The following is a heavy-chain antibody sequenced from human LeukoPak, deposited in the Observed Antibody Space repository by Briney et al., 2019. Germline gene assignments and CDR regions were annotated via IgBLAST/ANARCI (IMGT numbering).Heavy chain of an antibody. CDR3: ARWPPDNVVVPAASFAFDI. D-gene: IGHD2-2*01. CDR1: GGSISSYS. CDR2: IYTSGST. V-gene: IGHV4-4*07. Sequence: KPSETLSLTCTVSGGSISSYSWSWIRQPAGKALEWIGRIYTSGSTNYNPSLKSRVTISVDTSKNQFSLKLSSVTAADTAVYYCARWPPDNVVVPAASFAFDIWGQGTMVTVSS. J-gene: IGHJ3*02.